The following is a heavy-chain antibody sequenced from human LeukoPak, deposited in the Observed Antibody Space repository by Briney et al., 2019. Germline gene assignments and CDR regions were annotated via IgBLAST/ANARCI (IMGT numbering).Heavy chain of an antibody. Sequence: GASVKVSCKASGGTFSSYAISWVRQAPGQGLEWMGGIIPIFGTANYAQKFQGRVTITADKSTSTAYMELRSLRSDDTAVYYCARDLAVVVGASPGFDYWGQGTLVTVSS. CDR3: ARDLAVVVGASPGFDY. CDR2: IIPIFGTA. V-gene: IGHV1-69*06. CDR1: GGTFSSYA. D-gene: IGHD1-26*01. J-gene: IGHJ4*02.